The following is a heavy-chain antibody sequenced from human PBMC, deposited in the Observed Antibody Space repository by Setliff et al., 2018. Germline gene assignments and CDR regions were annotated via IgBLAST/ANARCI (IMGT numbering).Heavy chain of an antibody. CDR3: ARGITYYYHMDL. D-gene: IGHD3-10*01. Sequence: SETLSLTCTVSNGSVSTTSHYWGWVRQPPGKGLEWIGSVYYSGYTYYSPSLESRVAISVDTSKNQFSLKVNSVTAADTAVYFCARGITYYYHMDLWGTGTTVTVSS. J-gene: IGHJ6*03. V-gene: IGHV4-39*07. CDR1: NGSVSTTSHY. CDR2: VYYSGYT.